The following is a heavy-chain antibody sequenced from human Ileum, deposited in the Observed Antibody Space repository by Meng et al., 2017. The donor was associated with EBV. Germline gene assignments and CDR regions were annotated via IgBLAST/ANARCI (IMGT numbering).Heavy chain of an antibody. CDR3: ARDYDILTGYYNVMGWFDP. Sequence: QVRLWRSGAEVKKHGASVKVSCKASGYTFTSYAMHWVRQAPGQRLEWMGWINAGNGNTKYSQKFQGRVTITRDTSASTAYMELSSLRSEDTAVYYCARDYDILTGYYNVMGWFDPWGQGTLVTVSS. D-gene: IGHD3-9*01. V-gene: IGHV1-3*01. J-gene: IGHJ5*02. CDR1: GYTFTSYA. CDR2: INAGNGNT.